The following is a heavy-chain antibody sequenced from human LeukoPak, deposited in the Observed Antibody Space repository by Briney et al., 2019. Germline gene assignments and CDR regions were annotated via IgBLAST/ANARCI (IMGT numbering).Heavy chain of an antibody. J-gene: IGHJ6*03. Sequence: ASVKVSFKASGYTFTSYDINWVRQATGQGLEWMGWMNPNSGNTGYAQKFQGRVTITRNTSISTAYMELSSLRSEDTAVYYCARGPVTTSLNYYYYYMDVWGKGTTVTVSS. CDR2: MNPNSGNT. D-gene: IGHD4-11*01. V-gene: IGHV1-8*03. CDR1: GYTFTSYD. CDR3: ARGPVTTSLNYYYYYMDV.